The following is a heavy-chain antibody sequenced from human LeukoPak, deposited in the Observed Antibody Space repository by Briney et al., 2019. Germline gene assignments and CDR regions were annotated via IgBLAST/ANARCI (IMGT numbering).Heavy chain of an antibody. CDR2: INHSGST. CDR3: ARGNYWQSRAFDI. J-gene: IGHJ3*02. CDR1: GGSFSGYY. D-gene: IGHD2-15*01. Sequence: SETLSLTCAVYGGSFSGYYWSWIRQPPGKGLEWIGEINHSGSTNYNPSLKSRVTISVDTSKNQFSLKLSSVTAADTAVYYCARGNYWQSRAFDIWGQGTVVTVSS. V-gene: IGHV4-34*01.